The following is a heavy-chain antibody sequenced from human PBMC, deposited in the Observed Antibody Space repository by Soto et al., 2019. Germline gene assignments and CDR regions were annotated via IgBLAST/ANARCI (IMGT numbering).Heavy chain of an antibody. CDR3: ARHGGIAAAGYFDY. D-gene: IGHD6-13*01. Sequence: SETLSLTCTVSGGSISSSSYYWGWIRQPPGKGLVWIGSIYYSGSTYYNPSLKSRVTISVDTSKNQFSLKLSSVTAADTAVYYCARHGGIAAAGYFDYWGQGTLVTVSS. V-gene: IGHV4-39*01. CDR2: IYYSGST. J-gene: IGHJ4*02. CDR1: GGSISSSSYY.